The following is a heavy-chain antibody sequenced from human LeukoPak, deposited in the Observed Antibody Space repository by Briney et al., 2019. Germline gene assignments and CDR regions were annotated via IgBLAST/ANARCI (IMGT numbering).Heavy chain of an antibody. D-gene: IGHD6-13*01. CDR3: ARAQGSSWYHNWFDP. V-gene: IGHV1-18*01. CDR2: ISAYNGNT. J-gene: IGHJ5*02. Sequence: ASVKVSCKASGYTFTSYGISWVRQAPGQGLEWMGWISAYNGNTNYAQKLQGRVTMTTDTSTSTAYMELRSLRSDDTAVYYCARAQGSSWYHNWFDPWGQGTLVTVSS. CDR1: GYTFTSYG.